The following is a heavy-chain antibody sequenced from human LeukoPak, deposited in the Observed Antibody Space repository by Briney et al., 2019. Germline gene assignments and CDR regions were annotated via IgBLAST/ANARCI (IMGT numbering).Heavy chain of an antibody. D-gene: IGHD3-22*01. Sequence: PSETLSLTCPVSGGSINNYYWNWHRQPPGKGLEWIGYIYYSGTTNYNPSLKSRVTISVDTSKNQFSLRLSSVTAADTAVYYCARFDTSAYRAFDYWGQGSLVTVSS. V-gene: IGHV4-59*08. CDR2: IYYSGTT. CDR1: GGSINNYY. CDR3: ARFDTSAYRAFDY. J-gene: IGHJ4*02.